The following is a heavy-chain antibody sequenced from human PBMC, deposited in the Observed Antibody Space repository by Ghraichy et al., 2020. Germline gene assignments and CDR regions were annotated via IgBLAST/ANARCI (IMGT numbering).Heavy chain of an antibody. J-gene: IGHJ5*02. CDR3: ARDSSDKRGNWFDP. CDR1: GFTFRNYG. V-gene: IGHV3-33*01. Sequence: GGSLRLSCAASGFTFRNYGMHWVRQAPGKGLEWVAMIWYDGSNKNYADSVKGRFTISRDNAKNTLYLQIISLRAEDTALYYCARDSSDKRGNWFDPWGQGILVTVSS. CDR2: IWYDGSNK. D-gene: IGHD3-10*01.